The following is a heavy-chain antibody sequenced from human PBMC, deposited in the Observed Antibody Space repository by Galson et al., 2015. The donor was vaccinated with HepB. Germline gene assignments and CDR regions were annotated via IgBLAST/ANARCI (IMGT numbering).Heavy chain of an antibody. CDR3: AVVAATRLDY. J-gene: IGHJ4*02. V-gene: IGHV4-39*07. CDR2: IYYSGST. D-gene: IGHD2-15*01. CDR1: GGSISSSSYY. Sequence: LSLTCTVSGGSISSSSYYWGWIRQPPGKGLEWIGSIYYSGSTYYNPSLKSRVTISVDTSKNQFSLKLSSVTAADTAVYYCAVVAATRLDYWGQGTLVTVSS.